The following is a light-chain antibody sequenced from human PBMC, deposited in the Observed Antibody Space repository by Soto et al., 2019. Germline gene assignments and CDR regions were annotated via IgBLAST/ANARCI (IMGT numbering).Light chain of an antibody. J-gene: IGKJ3*01. V-gene: IGKV1-39*01. CDR3: QQTYSYPPFT. CDR1: QSVSNY. Sequence: DIQMTQSPSSLSASVGDRVTITCRASQSVSNYLNWYQQKAGKAPKLLIYAASNLQSGVPSRFSGSGSGTDFTLTISSLQPEDFATYYCQQTYSYPPFTFGPGTKVDIK. CDR2: AAS.